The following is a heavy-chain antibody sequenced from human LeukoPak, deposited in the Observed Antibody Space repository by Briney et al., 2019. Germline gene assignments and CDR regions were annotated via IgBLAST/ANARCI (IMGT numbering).Heavy chain of an antibody. D-gene: IGHD3-3*01. CDR1: AFTFSNYA. CDR2: ISASGGST. CDR3: AETRGGSGYYLT. J-gene: IGHJ5*02. Sequence: PGGSLILSCAASAFTFSNYAMSWVRQAPGKGLEWVSAISASGGSTYYADSVKGRFTISRDNSKDTLYLQMSSLRAEDTALYYCAETRGGSGYYLTWGQGTLVTVSS. V-gene: IGHV3-23*01.